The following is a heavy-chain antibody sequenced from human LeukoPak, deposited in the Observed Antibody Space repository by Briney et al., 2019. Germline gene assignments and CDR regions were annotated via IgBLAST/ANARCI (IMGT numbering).Heavy chain of an antibody. D-gene: IGHD5-24*01. CDR1: GGTFSSYA. CDR3: AREGGDGYNLDY. V-gene: IGHV1-69*05. Sequence: SVKVSCKASGGTFSSYAISWVRQAPGQGLEWMGGVIPIFGTANYAQKFQGRVTITTDESTSTAYMELSSLRSEDTAVYYCAREGGDGYNLDYWGQGTLVTVSS. CDR2: VIPIFGTA. J-gene: IGHJ4*02.